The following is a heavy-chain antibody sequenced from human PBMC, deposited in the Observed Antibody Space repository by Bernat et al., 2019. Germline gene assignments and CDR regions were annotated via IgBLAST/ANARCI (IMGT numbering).Heavy chain of an antibody. V-gene: IGHV3-30*04. CDR3: VRDGAALYYYHGMDV. J-gene: IGHJ6*02. CDR1: GFTFSDYS. Sequence: VQLVESGGGVVQPGRSLRLSCVASGFTFSDYSLHWVRQAPGKGLEWVAVVSYDGRNKYYADSVQARFIISRDDSENTLYLQMDSLKSEDTAVYYCVRDGAALYYYHGMDVWGRGTTVTVFS. CDR2: VSYDGRNK. D-gene: IGHD6-25*01.